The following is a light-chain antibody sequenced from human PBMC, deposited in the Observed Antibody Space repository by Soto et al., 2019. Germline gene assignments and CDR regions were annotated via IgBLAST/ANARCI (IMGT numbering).Light chain of an antibody. CDR1: QSISSK. CDR2: GAS. J-gene: IGKJ4*01. V-gene: IGKV3-15*01. Sequence: EIVMTQSPATLSVSPGERATLSCRASQSISSKLAWYQQRPGQAPRLLVYGASTRATGVPVRFRGSGSGTEFTLTISGLKSEDFAVYCCQQYDKWPQTLGGGTKVDIK. CDR3: QQYDKWPQT.